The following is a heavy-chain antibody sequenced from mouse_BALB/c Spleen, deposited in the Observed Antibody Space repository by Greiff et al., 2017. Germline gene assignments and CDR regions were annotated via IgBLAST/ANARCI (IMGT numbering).Heavy chain of an antibody. Sequence: QVQLQQSGAELVRPGTSVKVSCKASGYAFTNYLIEWVKQRPGQGLEWIGVINPGSGGTNYNEKFKGKATLTADKSSSTAYMQLSSLTSDDSAVYFCARSSITTATRGYAMDYWGQGTSVTVSS. J-gene: IGHJ4*01. V-gene: IGHV1-54*01. D-gene: IGHD1-2*01. CDR2: INPGSGGT. CDR3: ARSSITTATRGYAMDY. CDR1: GYAFTNYL.